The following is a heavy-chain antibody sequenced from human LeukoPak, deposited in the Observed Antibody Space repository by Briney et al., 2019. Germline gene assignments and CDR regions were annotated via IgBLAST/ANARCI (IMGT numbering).Heavy chain of an antibody. Sequence: SETLSLTCTVSGGSISSYYWSWLRQPPGKGLEWIGYIYYSGSTNYNPSLKSRVTISVDTSKNQFSLKLSSVTAADTAVYYCARTTYYYDSSGYYHDAFDIWGQGTMVTVSS. D-gene: IGHD3-22*01. V-gene: IGHV4-59*08. CDR3: ARTTYYYDSSGYYHDAFDI. CDR1: GGSISSYY. J-gene: IGHJ3*02. CDR2: IYYSGST.